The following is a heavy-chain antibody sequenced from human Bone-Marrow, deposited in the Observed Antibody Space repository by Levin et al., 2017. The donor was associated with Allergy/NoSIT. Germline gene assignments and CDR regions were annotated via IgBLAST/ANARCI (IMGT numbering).Heavy chain of an antibody. CDR3: GRIAARPDGDYYYYYGMDV. D-gene: IGHD6-6*01. CDR2: IKQDGSEK. V-gene: IGHV3-7*01. J-gene: IGHJ6*02. CDR1: GFTFSSYW. Sequence: GESLKISCAASGFTFSSYWMSWVRQAPGKGLEWVANIKQDGSEKYYVDSVKGRFTISRDNAKNSLYLQMNSLRAEDTAVYYCGRIAARPDGDYYYYYGMDVWGQGTTVTVSS.